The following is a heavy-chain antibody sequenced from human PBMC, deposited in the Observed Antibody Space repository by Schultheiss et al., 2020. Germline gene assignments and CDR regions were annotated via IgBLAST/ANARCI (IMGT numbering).Heavy chain of an antibody. D-gene: IGHD2-2*01. J-gene: IGHJ6*02. CDR2: INHSGST. CDR3: ARDMPVRYYYGMDV. V-gene: IGHV4-34*01. Sequence: SETLSLTCAVYGGSFSGYYWSWIRQPPGKGLEWIVEINHSGSTNYNPSLKSRVTISVDTSKNQFSLKLSSVTAADTAVYYCARDMPVRYYYGMDVWGQGTTVTVSS. CDR1: GGSFSGYY.